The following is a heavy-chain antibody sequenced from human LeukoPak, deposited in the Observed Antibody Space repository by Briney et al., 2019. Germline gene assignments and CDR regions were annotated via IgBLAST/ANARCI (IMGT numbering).Heavy chain of an antibody. CDR2: IYYSGKT. CDR3: ARLLSNDGSGDPDTFDM. D-gene: IGHD3-22*01. Sequence: SETLCITCTVSSGSINGLYWRRNRDSPEMVLQRIGYIYYSGKTYYNPSLQSRVTLSVVTSRSHFSLRLASVTAADTALYYCARLLSNDGSGDPDTFDMWGLGTMVTVSS. V-gene: IGHV4-59*11. J-gene: IGHJ3*02. CDR1: SGSINGLY.